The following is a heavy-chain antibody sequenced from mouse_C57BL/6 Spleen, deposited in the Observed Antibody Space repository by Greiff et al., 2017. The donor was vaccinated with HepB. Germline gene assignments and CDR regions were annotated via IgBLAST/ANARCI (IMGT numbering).Heavy chain of an antibody. J-gene: IGHJ2*01. V-gene: IGHV1-15*01. CDR2: IDPENGGT. D-gene: IGHD1-1*01. CDR3: TRGYYYGSYYFDY. CDR1: GYTFTDYE. Sequence: QDQLQQSGAELVRPGASVTLSCKASGYTFTDYEMHWVKQTPVHGLEWIGAIDPENGGTAYNQKFKGKAILTADKSSSTAYMELRSLTSEDSAVYYCTRGYYYGSYYFDYWGQGTTRTVSS.